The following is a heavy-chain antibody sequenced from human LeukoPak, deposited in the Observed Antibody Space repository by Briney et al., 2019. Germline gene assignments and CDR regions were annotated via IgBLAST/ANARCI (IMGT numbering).Heavy chain of an antibody. V-gene: IGHV1-8*01. CDR1: GYTFTSYD. CDR2: MSPNSGNT. Sequence: GASVKVSCKASGYTFTSYDINWVRQATGQGLEWMGWMSPNSGNTGYAQKFQGRVTMTRTTSISTAYMELSSLRSEDTAVYYCARHIAAAGNNWFDPWGQGTLVTVSS. J-gene: IGHJ5*02. D-gene: IGHD6-13*01. CDR3: ARHIAAAGNNWFDP.